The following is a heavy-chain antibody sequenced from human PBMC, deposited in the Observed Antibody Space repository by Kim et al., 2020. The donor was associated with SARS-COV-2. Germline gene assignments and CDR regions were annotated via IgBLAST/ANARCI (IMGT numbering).Heavy chain of an antibody. Sequence: ASVKVSCKASGYTFTGYYMHWVRQAPGQGLEWMGRINPNSGGTNYAQKFQGRVTMTRDTSISTAYMELSRLRSVGTAGYYCARDLPPEGTIFGVVIREYYFDYWGQGTRVTVSS. J-gene: IGHJ4*02. CDR3: ARDLPPEGTIFGVVIREYYFDY. D-gene: IGHD3-3*01. V-gene: IGHV1-2*06. CDR2: INPNSGGT. CDR1: GYTFTGYY.